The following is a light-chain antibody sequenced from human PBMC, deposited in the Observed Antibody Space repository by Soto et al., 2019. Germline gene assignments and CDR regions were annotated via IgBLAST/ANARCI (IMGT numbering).Light chain of an antibody. V-gene: IGLV1-44*01. CDR1: SSNIGSNT. CDR2: SNN. Sequence: SVLTQPPSASGTPGQRVTISCSGSSSNIGSNTVNWYQQLPGTAPKLLIYSNNQRPSGVPDRFSGSKSGTSASLAISGLQSEDYADYYCAAWDDSLNGVVFGGGTKLTVL. J-gene: IGLJ2*01. CDR3: AAWDDSLNGVV.